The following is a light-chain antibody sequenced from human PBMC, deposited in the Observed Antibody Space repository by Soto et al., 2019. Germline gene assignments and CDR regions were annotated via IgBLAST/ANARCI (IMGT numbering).Light chain of an antibody. CDR1: SSNIGDNA. V-gene: IGLV1-36*01. CDR2: YDD. J-gene: IGLJ2*01. Sequence: QSVLTQPPSVSEAPRQRVTISCSGSSSNIGDNAVNWYQQFPGKAPKLLIYYDDLLPSGVSDRFSGSKSGTSASLAISGLQSEDEADYYCAAWDDSLNAVVFGGGTKLIVL. CDR3: AAWDDSLNAVV.